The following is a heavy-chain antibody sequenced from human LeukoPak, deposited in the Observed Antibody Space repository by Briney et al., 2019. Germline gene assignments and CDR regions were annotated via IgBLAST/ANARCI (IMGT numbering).Heavy chain of an antibody. CDR3: AVGHFCGGDCSSFLH. Sequence: GASVKVSCKASGYTFTNYGFSWVRQAPGQGLEWMGWISVYNGNTNYAQKFQGRVTMITDTATSTAYMELRSLRSDDTAVYYCAVGHFCGGDCSSFLHWGQGTLVTVSS. CDR2: ISVYNGNT. CDR1: GYTFTNYG. V-gene: IGHV1-18*01. J-gene: IGHJ1*01. D-gene: IGHD2-21*02.